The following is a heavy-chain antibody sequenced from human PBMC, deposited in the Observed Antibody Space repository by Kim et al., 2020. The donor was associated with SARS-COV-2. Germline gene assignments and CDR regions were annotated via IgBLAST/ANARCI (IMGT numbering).Heavy chain of an antibody. Sequence: SETLSLTCTVSGGSISSGGYYWSWIRQHPGKGLEWIGYIYYSGSTYYNPSLKSRVTISVDTSKNQFSLKLSSVTAADTAVYYCARAPVIRITIFEVVIDYFDYWGQGTLVTVSS. CDR2: IYYSGST. V-gene: IGHV4-31*03. J-gene: IGHJ4*02. CDR3: ARAPVIRITIFEVVIDYFDY. CDR1: GGSISSGGYY. D-gene: IGHD3-3*01.